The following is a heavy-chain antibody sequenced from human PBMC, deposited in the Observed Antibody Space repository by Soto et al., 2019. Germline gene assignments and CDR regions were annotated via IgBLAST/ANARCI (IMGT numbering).Heavy chain of an antibody. D-gene: IGHD3-10*01. CDR2: IQYNGYS. J-gene: IGHJ6*02. CDR1: GGSITNYY. CDR3: ARHGFGSLHGLVDV. V-gene: IGHV4-59*08. Sequence: QVQLQESGPGLVKPSETLSLTCTVSGGSITNYYCSWFRQPPGKGLEWIGYIQYNGYSAYNLSLKRRVAMSMDRSKTQFSLMLESVTATDTAVYYGARHGFGSLHGLVDVWGQGTTVIVSS.